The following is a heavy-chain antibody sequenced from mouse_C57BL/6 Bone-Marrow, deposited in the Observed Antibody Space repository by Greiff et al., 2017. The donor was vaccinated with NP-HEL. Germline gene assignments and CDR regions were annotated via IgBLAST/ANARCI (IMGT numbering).Heavy chain of an antibody. V-gene: IGHV1-69*01. J-gene: IGHJ2*01. D-gene: IGHD1-1*01. CDR2: IDPSDSYT. CDR1: GYTFTSYW. Sequence: QVQLQQPGAELVMPGASVKLSCKASGYTFTSYWMHWVKQRPGQGLEWIEEIDPSDSYTNYNQKFKGKSTLTVDKSSSTAYMQLSSLTSEDSAVYYCARDCGSSLYFDYWGQGTTLTVSS. CDR3: ARDCGSSLYFDY.